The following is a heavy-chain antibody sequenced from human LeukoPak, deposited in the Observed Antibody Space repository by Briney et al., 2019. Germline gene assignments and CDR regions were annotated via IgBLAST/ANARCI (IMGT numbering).Heavy chain of an antibody. D-gene: IGHD3-3*01. Sequence: GGSLRLSCAASGFTVSSNYMSWVPQAPGKGLEWVSVIYSGGSTYYADSVKGRFTISRDNSKNTLYLQMNSLRAEDTAVYYCARAVRFYFDYWGQGTLVTVSS. CDR3: ARAVRFYFDY. J-gene: IGHJ4*02. V-gene: IGHV3-66*02. CDR1: GFTVSSNY. CDR2: IYSGGST.